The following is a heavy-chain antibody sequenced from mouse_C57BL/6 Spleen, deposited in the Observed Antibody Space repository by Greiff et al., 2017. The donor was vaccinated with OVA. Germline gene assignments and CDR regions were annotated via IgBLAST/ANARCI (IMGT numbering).Heavy chain of an antibody. CDR3: APHYYGSSPFDY. D-gene: IGHD1-1*01. CDR2: IDPSDSYT. V-gene: IGHV1-50*01. CDR1: GYTFTSYW. J-gene: IGHJ2*01. Sequence: QVQLQQPGAELVKPGASVKLSCKASGYTFTSYWMQWVKQRPGQGLEWIGEIDPSDSYTNYNQKFKGKATLTVDTSSSTAYMQLSSLTSEDSAVYYCAPHYYGSSPFDYWGQGTTLTVSS.